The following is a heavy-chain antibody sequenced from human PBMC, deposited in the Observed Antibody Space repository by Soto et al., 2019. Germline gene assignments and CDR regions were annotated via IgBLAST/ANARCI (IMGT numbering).Heavy chain of an antibody. Sequence: QVQLVESGGGVVQPGRSLRLSCAASGFTFSSYAMHWVRQAPGKGLEWVAVISYDGSNKYYADSVKGRFTISRDNSKNTXXLXXNSLRAEDTAXXYCARPLWRNDYNWGYFDLWGRGTLVTVSS. D-gene: IGHD4-4*01. V-gene: IGHV3-30-3*01. CDR2: ISYDGSNK. CDR1: GFTFSSYA. J-gene: IGHJ2*01. CDR3: ARPLWRNDYNWGYFDL.